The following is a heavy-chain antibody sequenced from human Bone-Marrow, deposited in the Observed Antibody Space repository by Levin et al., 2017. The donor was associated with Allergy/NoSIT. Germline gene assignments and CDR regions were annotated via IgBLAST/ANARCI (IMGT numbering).Heavy chain of an antibody. V-gene: IGHV3-23*01. J-gene: IGHJ6*02. CDR1: GFTFSSYA. CDR2: ISGSGGST. Sequence: GGSLRLSCAASGFTFSSYAMSWVRQAPGKGLEWVSAISGSGGSTYYADSVKGRFTISRDNSKNTLYLQMNSLRAEDTAVYYCAKGQGYGDYGNYYYYGMDVWGQGTTVTVSS. D-gene: IGHD4-17*01. CDR3: AKGQGYGDYGNYYYYGMDV.